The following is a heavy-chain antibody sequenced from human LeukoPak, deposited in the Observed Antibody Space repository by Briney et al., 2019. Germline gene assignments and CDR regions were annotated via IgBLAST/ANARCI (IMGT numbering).Heavy chain of an antibody. V-gene: IGHV3-48*03. CDR1: GFTLSRYD. J-gene: IGHJ4*02. D-gene: IGHD1-26*01. Sequence: GGPLRLSCAAWGFTLSRYDVQGVRQARGKGLEGVSYISSSGSTIYYAHPVKGRFTISRDNAKNSLYLQMNSLRAEDTAVYYCARGATLDYWGQGTLVTVSS. CDR3: ARGATLDY. CDR2: ISSSGSTI.